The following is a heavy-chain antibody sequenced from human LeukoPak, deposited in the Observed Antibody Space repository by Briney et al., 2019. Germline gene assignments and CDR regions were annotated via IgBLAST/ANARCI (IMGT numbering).Heavy chain of an antibody. D-gene: IGHD2-2*02. CDR2: IYYSGST. CDR1: GDSISSNNW. J-gene: IGHJ5*02. CDR3: AKGRYQLLYDWFDP. Sequence: SETLSLTCAVSGDSISSNNWWSWVRQPPGKGLEWIGYIYYSGSTYYNPSLKSRVTISVDTSKNQFSLKLSSVTAADTAVYYCAKGRYQLLYDWFDPWGQGTLVTVSS. V-gene: IGHV4-30-4*08.